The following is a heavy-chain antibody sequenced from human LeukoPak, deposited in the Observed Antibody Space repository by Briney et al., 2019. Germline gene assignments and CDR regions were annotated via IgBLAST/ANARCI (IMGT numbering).Heavy chain of an antibody. CDR3: ARGTTDDGPGY. Sequence: GSSVKVSCKASGGTFISYAISWVRQAPGQGLEWMGGISPIFGTANYAQKFQGRVTITADESTSTAYMELSSLRSEDTAVYYCARGTTDDGPGYWGQGTLVTVSS. CDR2: ISPIFGTA. V-gene: IGHV1-69*01. CDR1: GGTFISYA. J-gene: IGHJ4*02. D-gene: IGHD1-1*01.